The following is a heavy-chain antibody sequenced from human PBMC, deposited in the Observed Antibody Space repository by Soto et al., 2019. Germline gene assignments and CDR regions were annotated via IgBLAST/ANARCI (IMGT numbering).Heavy chain of an antibody. J-gene: IGHJ4*02. CDR1: GFTFTRYS. CDR2: ISSTTNYI. Sequence: EVQLVESGGGLVKPGGSLRLSCAASGFTFTRYSMNWVRQAPGKGLEWVSSISSTTNYIYYGDSMKGRFTISRDNSKNTLSVQMDSLRVEDTALYYCAKDGGSVCSGGTCYFQAPDYWGQGTLVTVSS. CDR3: AKDGGSVCSGGTCYFQAPDY. V-gene: IGHV3-21*04. D-gene: IGHD2-15*01.